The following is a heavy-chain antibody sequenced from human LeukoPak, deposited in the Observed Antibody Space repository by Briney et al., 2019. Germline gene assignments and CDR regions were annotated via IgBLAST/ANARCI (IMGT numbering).Heavy chain of an antibody. D-gene: IGHD6-19*01. J-gene: IGHJ6*03. CDR2: ISDSGGST. V-gene: IGHV3-23*01. CDR3: AKQADAAVAGEYYYYYYMDV. CDR1: GFTFSSYA. Sequence: PGGSLRLSCAASGFTFSSYAMSWLRQAPGKGLEWVSAISDSGGSTYYADSVKGRFTISRDNSKNTLYLQMNSLRAEDTAVYYCAKQADAAVAGEYYYYYYMDVWGKGTTVTVSS.